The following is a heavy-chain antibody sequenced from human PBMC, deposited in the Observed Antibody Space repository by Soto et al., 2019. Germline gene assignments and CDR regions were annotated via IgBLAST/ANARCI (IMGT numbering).Heavy chain of an antibody. CDR2: IYYSGST. V-gene: IGHV4-39*07. D-gene: IGHD3-3*01. CDR1: GGSISSSSYY. J-gene: IGHJ4*02. CDR3: ARALFMGYDFDY. Sequence: SETLSLTCTVSGGSISSSSYYWGWIRQPPGKGLEWIGSIYYSGSTYYNPSLKSRVTISVDTSKNQFSLKLSSVTAADTAVYYCARALFMGYDFDYWGQGTLVTVSS.